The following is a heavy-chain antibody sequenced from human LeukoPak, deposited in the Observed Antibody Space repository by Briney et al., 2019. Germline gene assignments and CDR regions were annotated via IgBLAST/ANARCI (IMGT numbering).Heavy chain of an antibody. Sequence: SVKVSCKASGGAFSSSTITWVRQARGHGLEWMGGIIPLFGTTNYAQKFRGRVIITADAPTSTAYMDLSSLTSDDTAVYFCAIGHGNNAPIDSWGQGTLVTVSS. D-gene: IGHD2/OR15-2a*01. J-gene: IGHJ4*02. CDR2: IIPLFGTT. CDR1: GGAFSSST. V-gene: IGHV1-69*13. CDR3: AIGHGNNAPIDS.